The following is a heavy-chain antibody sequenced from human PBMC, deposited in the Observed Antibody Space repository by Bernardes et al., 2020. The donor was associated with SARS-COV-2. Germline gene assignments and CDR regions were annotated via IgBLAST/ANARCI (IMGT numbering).Heavy chain of an antibody. CDR3: ASGLVLGAFDI. V-gene: IGHV3-11*03. Sequence: GGSLRLSCAASGFTFSDYYMSWIRQAPGKGLEWVSYISSSSSYTNYADSVKGRFTISRDNAKNSLYLQMNSLRAEDTAVYYCASGLVLGAFDIWGQGTMVTVSS. CDR2: ISSSSSYT. CDR1: GFTFSDYY. J-gene: IGHJ3*02.